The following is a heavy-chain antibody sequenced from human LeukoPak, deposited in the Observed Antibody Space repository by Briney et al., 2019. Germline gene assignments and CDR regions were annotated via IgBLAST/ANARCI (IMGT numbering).Heavy chain of an antibody. V-gene: IGHV4-34*01. CDR2: INHSGST. CDR1: GGSFSGYY. D-gene: IGHD4-17*01. Sequence: SETLSLTCAVYGGSFSGYYWSWIRQPPGKGLEWIGEINHSGSTNCNPSLKSRVTISVDTSKNQFSLKLSSVTAADTAVYYCARDVRTVPYYYYGMDVWGQGTTVTVSS. J-gene: IGHJ6*02. CDR3: ARDVRTVPYYYYGMDV.